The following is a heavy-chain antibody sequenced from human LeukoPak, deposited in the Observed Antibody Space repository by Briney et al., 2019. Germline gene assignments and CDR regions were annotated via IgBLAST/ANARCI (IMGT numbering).Heavy chain of an antibody. D-gene: IGHD3-10*01. Sequence: PSETLSLTCTVSGGSISSYYWSWIRQPAGKGLEWIGRIYSSGSTDYNPSPKSRVTMSVVTYKNMFSLKLSSVTAADTAVYYCARDSGTTGEVKFDPWGQGTLVTVSS. V-gene: IGHV4-4*07. CDR3: ARDSGTTGEVKFDP. J-gene: IGHJ5*02. CDR1: GGSISSYY. CDR2: IYSSGST.